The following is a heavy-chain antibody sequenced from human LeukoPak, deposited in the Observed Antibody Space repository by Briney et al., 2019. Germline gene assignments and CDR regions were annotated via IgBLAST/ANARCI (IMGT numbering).Heavy chain of an antibody. J-gene: IGHJ6*03. D-gene: IGHD3-10*01. V-gene: IGHV2-70*11. CDR1: GFSLSTSRMC. CDR2: IDWDDDK. Sequence: SGPTLVNPTQTLTLTCTFSGFSLSTSRMCVSWIRQPPGKALEWLARIDWDDDKYSSTSLKTRLTISKDTSKNQVVLTMTNMDPVDTATYYCARSLRGVTYPPYYYYYMDVWGKGTTVTVSS. CDR3: ARSLRGVTYPPYYYYYMDV.